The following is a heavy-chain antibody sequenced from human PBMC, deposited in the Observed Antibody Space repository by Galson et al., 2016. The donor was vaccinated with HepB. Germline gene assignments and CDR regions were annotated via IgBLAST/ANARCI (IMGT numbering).Heavy chain of an antibody. Sequence: PALVKPTQTLTLTCSFSGFSLSTRGAGVGWIRQPPGKALEWLAGINWIQDKRYSPPLKSRLTTTEDTSKTQVVLTMTNMDPLDTATYFCAPLPARFRELLYAFEIWGQETMVPVSS. CDR2: INWIQDK. D-gene: IGHD3-10*01. CDR1: GFSLSTRGAG. CDR3: APLPARFRELLYAFEI. J-gene: IGHJ3*02. V-gene: IGHV2-5*01.